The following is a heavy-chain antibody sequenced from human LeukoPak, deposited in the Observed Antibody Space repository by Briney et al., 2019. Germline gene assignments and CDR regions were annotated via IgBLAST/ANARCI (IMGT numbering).Heavy chain of an antibody. Sequence: PGGSLRLSCAASGFTFSRYWMHWVRQAPGKGLEWVSVIYSGGSTYYADSVKGRFTISRDNSKNTLYLQMNSLRAEDTAVYYCARASDYDYVWGSYRPDAFDIWGQGTMVTVSS. CDR1: GFTFSRYW. J-gene: IGHJ3*02. CDR3: ARASDYDYVWGSYRPDAFDI. V-gene: IGHV3-66*01. CDR2: IYSGGST. D-gene: IGHD3-16*02.